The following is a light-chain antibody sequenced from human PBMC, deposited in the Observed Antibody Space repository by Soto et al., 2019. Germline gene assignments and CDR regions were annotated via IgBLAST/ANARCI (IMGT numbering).Light chain of an antibody. CDR1: QAVNTR. J-gene: IGKJ1*01. Sequence: EIVLTQSPATLSSFPGDRVTLSCRASQAVNTRLAWYQHRPGKAPRLLIYLASSRAAGVPARFSGSGSGTDFTLTISDVEPEDFAVYYCHQRQSWPRTFGQGTTVDI. CDR3: HQRQSWPRT. CDR2: LAS. V-gene: IGKV3-11*01.